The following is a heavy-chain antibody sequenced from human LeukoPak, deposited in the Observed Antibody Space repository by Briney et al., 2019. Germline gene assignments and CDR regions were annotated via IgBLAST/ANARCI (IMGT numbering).Heavy chain of an antibody. Sequence: PSETLSLTCTVSGASITSSYYWGWIRQPPGKGLEWIGSLDYSGSTNYNPSLKSRVTISVDTSKNQYSLKLSSVAAADTAVYYCARLKYYYDSSGSRAEYFQHWGQGTLVTASS. D-gene: IGHD3-22*01. CDR2: LDYSGST. J-gene: IGHJ1*01. CDR1: GASITSSYY. V-gene: IGHV4-39*07. CDR3: ARLKYYYDSSGSRAEYFQH.